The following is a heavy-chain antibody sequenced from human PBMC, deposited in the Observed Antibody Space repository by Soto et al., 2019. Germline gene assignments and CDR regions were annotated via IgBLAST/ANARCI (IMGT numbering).Heavy chain of an antibody. D-gene: IGHD6-13*01. V-gene: IGHV4-59*01. J-gene: IGHJ4*02. CDR3: ARDLAAVPRAFDY. CDR1: GGSISSYF. Sequence: QVQLQESGPGLLKPSETLSLPCTVSGGSISSYFYIWVRQPPGKGLEWIGSVYYTGPTDYNPSLKSRVTISVDTSKTQFSLNLRSVTAADTAVYYCARDLAAVPRAFDYWGRGTLVTVSS. CDR2: VYYTGPT.